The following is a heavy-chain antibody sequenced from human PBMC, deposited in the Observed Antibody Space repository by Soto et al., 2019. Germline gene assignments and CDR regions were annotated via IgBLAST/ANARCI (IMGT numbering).Heavy chain of an antibody. CDR1: GGSISSSSYY. V-gene: IGHV4-39*01. Sequence: SETLSLTCTVSGGSISSSSYYWGWIRQPPGKGLEWIGSIYYSGSTYYNPSLKSRVTISVDTSKNQFSLKLSSVTAADTAVYYCARHPYSGYDYFGGGLVEYYFDYWGQGTLVTVSS. CDR2: IYYSGST. D-gene: IGHD5-12*01. J-gene: IGHJ4*02. CDR3: ARHPYSGYDYFGGGLVEYYFDY.